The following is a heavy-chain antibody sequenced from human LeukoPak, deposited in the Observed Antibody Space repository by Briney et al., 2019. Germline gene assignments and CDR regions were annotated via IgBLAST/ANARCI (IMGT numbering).Heavy chain of an antibody. Sequence: SETLSLTCTVSGGSISSYYWSWIRQPAGKGLEWIGRIYTSGSTNYNPSLKSRVTMSVDTSKNQFSLKLSSVTAADTAVYYCARHPRACSSTSCYRGGGYYYYYYMDVWGKGTTVTVSS. CDR3: ARHPRACSSTSCYRGGGYYYYYYMDV. D-gene: IGHD2-2*02. CDR2: IYTSGST. J-gene: IGHJ6*03. V-gene: IGHV4-4*07. CDR1: GGSISSYY.